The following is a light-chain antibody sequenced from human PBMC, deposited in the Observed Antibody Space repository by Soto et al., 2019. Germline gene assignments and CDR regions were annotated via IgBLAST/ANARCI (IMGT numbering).Light chain of an antibody. CDR3: QQYGDSPVT. J-gene: IGKJ1*01. CDR1: QSVSFY. Sequence: EIVLTQSPGSLSLSPGERATLSCRASQSVSFYLAWYQQKPGQAPRLLISDASSRATDVPDRFSGSGSGTDFSLTISRLEPEDFAVYCCQQYGDSPVTFGQGTKVEIK. V-gene: IGKV3-20*01. CDR2: DAS.